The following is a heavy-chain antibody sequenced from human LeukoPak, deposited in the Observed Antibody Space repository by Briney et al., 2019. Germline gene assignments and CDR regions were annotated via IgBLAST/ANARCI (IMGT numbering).Heavy chain of an antibody. CDR2: INPNSGGT. V-gene: IGHV1-2*02. CDR1: GYTFTGYY. Sequence: ASVKVSCKASGYTFTGYYMHWLRQAPGQGLEWMGWINPNSGGTNYAQKFQGRVTMTRDTSISTAYMELSRLRSDDTAVYYCARDRLRGYSNGWYMNAVDIWGQGTMVTVSS. J-gene: IGHJ3*02. D-gene: IGHD6-19*01. CDR3: ARDRLRGYSNGWYMNAVDI.